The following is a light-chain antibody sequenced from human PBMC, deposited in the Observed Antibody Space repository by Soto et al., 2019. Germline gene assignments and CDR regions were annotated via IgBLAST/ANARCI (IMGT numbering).Light chain of an antibody. V-gene: IGLV7-43*01. Sequence: QAVVTQEPSLTVSPGGPVTLTCGSSTGAVTSGYYPNWFQQKPGQAPRPLIYSTNNKYSWTPARFSGSLLGGKAALTLSRVQPEDEADYYCLLYYGGVHVFGTGTKLTVL. J-gene: IGLJ1*01. CDR2: STN. CDR3: LLYYGGVHV. CDR1: TGAVTSGYY.